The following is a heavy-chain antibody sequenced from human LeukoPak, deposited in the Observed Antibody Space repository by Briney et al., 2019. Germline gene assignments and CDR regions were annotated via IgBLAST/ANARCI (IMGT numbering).Heavy chain of an antibody. J-gene: IGHJ4*02. CDR3: ARGSIQLWLL. D-gene: IGHD5-18*01. CDR2: MNPNSGNT. Sequence: ASVKVSCKASGGTFSSYAINWVRQATGQGLEWMGWMNPNSGNTGYAQKFQGRVTMTRNTSISTAYMEPSSLRSEDTAVYYCARGSIQLWLLWGQGTLVTVSS. CDR1: GGTFSSYA. V-gene: IGHV1-8*02.